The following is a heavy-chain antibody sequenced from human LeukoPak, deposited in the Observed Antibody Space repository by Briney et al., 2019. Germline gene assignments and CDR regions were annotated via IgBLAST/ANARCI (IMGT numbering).Heavy chain of an antibody. V-gene: IGHV4-34*01. Sequence: SETLSLTCAVYGGSLSGYYWSWIRQPPGKGLEWIGEINHSGSTNYNPSLKSRVTISVDTSKNQFSLKLSSVTAADTAVYYCARLVAAGLNWFDPWGQGTLATVSS. D-gene: IGHD6-13*01. CDR1: GGSLSGYY. CDR3: ARLVAAGLNWFDP. CDR2: INHSGST. J-gene: IGHJ5*02.